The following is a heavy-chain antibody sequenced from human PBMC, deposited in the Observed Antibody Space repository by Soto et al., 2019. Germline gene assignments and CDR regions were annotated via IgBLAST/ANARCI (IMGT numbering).Heavy chain of an antibody. CDR1: GYTFTSYA. CDR3: ARDLLMVYPIPVY. Sequence: ASVKVSCKASGYTFTSYAMHWVRQAPGQRLEWMGWINAGNGNTKYSQKFQGRVTITRDTSASTAYMELSSLRSEDTAVYYCARDLLMVYPIPVYWGQGTMVAVYS. D-gene: IGHD2-8*01. V-gene: IGHV1-3*01. CDR2: INAGNGNT. J-gene: IGHJ4*02.